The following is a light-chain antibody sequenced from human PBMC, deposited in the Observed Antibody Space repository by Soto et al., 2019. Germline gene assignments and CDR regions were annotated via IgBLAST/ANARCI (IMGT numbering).Light chain of an antibody. J-gene: IGKJ1*01. CDR1: QSVSSN. V-gene: IGKV3-15*01. CDR2: GAS. CDR3: QQYGSSSWT. Sequence: IVMTQSPATLPVSPWERATLSCRASQSVSSNLAWYQQKPGQAPRFLIYGASTRATGIPARFSGSGSGTEFTLTISSLQSEDFAVYYCQQYGSSSWTFGQGTKVDIK.